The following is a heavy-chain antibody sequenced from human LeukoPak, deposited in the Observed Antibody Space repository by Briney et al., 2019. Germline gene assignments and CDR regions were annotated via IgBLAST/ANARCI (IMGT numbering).Heavy chain of an antibody. V-gene: IGHV4-59*01. CDR1: GGSISPYF. D-gene: IGHD3-10*01. CDR2: ISYTGST. J-gene: IGHJ5*02. Sequence: PSETLSLTCTVSGGSISPYFWSWFRQPPGEGLEWIGYISYTGSTIYSPSLKSRVTISVDTPKNQFSLQLTSVTAADTAVYYCARYDYRGVTNFDPWGQGTLVTGSS. CDR3: ARYDYRGVTNFDP.